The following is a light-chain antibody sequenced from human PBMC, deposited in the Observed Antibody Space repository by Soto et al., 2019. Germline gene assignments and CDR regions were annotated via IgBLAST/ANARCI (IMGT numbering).Light chain of an antibody. J-gene: IGKJ1*01. Sequence: DIQMTQTPSDMSPSVRDRVTITCRTSQDFSNFLVWFQQRPGKVPKLLIYKASTLKSGVPPRFSGSGSGTEFTLTISSLQPDDFATYYCQHYNSYSEAFGQGTKVDI. CDR1: QDFSNF. CDR2: KAS. CDR3: QHYNSYSEA. V-gene: IGKV1-17*03.